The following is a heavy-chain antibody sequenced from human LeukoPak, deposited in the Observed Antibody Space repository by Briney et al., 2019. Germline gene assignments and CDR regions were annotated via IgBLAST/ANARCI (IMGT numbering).Heavy chain of an antibody. Sequence: GASVKDSCKASGYTFTGYYMHWVRQAPGQGLEWMGWINPNSGGTNYAQKFQGRVTMTRDASISTAYMEPSRLRSDDTAVYYCARGLSDCSSTSCYPSWFDPWGQGTLVTVSS. V-gene: IGHV1-2*02. CDR1: GYTFTGYY. D-gene: IGHD2-2*01. J-gene: IGHJ5*02. CDR3: ARGLSDCSSTSCYPSWFDP. CDR2: INPNSGGT.